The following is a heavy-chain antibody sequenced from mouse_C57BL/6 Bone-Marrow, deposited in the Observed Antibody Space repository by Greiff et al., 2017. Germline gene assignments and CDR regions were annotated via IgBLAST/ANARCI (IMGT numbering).Heavy chain of an antibody. CDR1: GFTFSDYY. CDR2: INYDGSST. Sequence: EVKLVESEGGLVQPGSSMKLSCTASGFTFSDYYMAWVRQVPEKGLEWVANINYDGSSTYYLDSLKSRFIISRDNAKNILYRQMSSLKSEDTATYYCARDGWKMDYWGQGTSVTVSS. V-gene: IGHV5-16*01. D-gene: IGHD1-1*02. CDR3: ARDGWKMDY. J-gene: IGHJ4*01.